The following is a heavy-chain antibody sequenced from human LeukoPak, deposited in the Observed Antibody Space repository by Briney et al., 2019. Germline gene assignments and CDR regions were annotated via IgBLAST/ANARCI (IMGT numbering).Heavy chain of an antibody. V-gene: IGHV5-51*01. D-gene: IGHD6-13*01. Sequence: GESLRISCKGSGYSFTSYWIGWVRQMPGKGLEWMGIIYPGDSDTRYSPSFQGQVTISADKSISTAYLQWSSLKASDTAMYYCARHLAAAGTEMDAFDIWGQGTMVTVSS. CDR3: ARHLAAAGTEMDAFDI. CDR2: IYPGDSDT. J-gene: IGHJ3*02. CDR1: GYSFTSYW.